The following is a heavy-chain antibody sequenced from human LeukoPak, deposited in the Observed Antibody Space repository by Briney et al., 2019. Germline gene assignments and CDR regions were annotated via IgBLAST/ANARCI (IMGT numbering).Heavy chain of an antibody. D-gene: IGHD4-17*01. CDR2: ISSSGSTI. J-gene: IGHJ4*02. V-gene: IGHV3-11*01. CDR1: GFAVSSKY. Sequence: GGSLRLSCAASGFAVSSKYMTWVRQAPGKGLEWVSYISSSGSTIYYADSVRGRFTISRDNAKNSLYLQMNSLRAEDTAVYYCAKAYYGDHYWGQGTLVTVSS. CDR3: AKAYYGDHY.